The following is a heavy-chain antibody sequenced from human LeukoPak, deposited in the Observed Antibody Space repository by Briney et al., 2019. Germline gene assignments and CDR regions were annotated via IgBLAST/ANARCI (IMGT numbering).Heavy chain of an antibody. D-gene: IGHD5-18*01. CDR3: ARGSTRGYSYGYAFGY. CDR2: INHSGST. CDR1: GGSFSGYY. V-gene: IGHV4-34*01. J-gene: IGHJ4*02. Sequence: PSETLSLTCAVYGGSFSGYYWSWIRQPPGKGLEWIGEINHSGSTNYNPSLKSRVTISVDTSKNQFSLKLSSVTAADTAVYYCARGSTRGYSYGYAFGYWGQGTLVTVSS.